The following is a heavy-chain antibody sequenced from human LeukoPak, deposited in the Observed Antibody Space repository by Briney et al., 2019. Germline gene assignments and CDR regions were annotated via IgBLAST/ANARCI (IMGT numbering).Heavy chain of an antibody. CDR1: GFSLSTSGMC. V-gene: IGHV2-70*11. J-gene: IGHJ5*02. CDR2: IDWDDDK. CDR3: ARIHLGHYYDSSGYS. D-gene: IGHD3-22*01. Sequence: SGPALVKPTQTLTLTCTFSGFSLSTSGMCVSWIRQPPGKALEWLARIDWDDDKYYSTSLKTRLTISKDTSKNQVVLTMTNMDPVDTATYYCARIHLGHYYDSSGYSWGQGTLVTVSS.